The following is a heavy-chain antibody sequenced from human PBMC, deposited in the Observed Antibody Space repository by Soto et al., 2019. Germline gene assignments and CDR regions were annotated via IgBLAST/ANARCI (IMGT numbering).Heavy chain of an antibody. Sequence: QVQLVQSGAEVKTPGASVKVSCKASGYTFTSYDINWVRQATGQGLEWMGWMNPNSGNTGYAQKFQGRVTMTRNTSISTAYMELSSLRSEDTAVYYCARGRRVPAAMGAYYYYYMDVWGKGTTVTVSS. D-gene: IGHD2-2*01. V-gene: IGHV1-8*01. CDR1: GYTFTSYD. J-gene: IGHJ6*03. CDR3: ARGRRVPAAMGAYYYYYMDV. CDR2: MNPNSGNT.